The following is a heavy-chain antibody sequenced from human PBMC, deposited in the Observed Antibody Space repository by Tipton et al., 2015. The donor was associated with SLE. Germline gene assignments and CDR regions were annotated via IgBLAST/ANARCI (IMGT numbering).Heavy chain of an antibody. D-gene: IGHD2/OR15-2a*01. CDR2: FYHRGTT. V-gene: IGHV4-38-2*01. CDR1: GHSISSGFY. J-gene: IGHJ4*02. Sequence: TLSLTCSVSGHSISSGFYWGWIRQSPGKGLEWIGNFYHRGTTYYNPSLKSRVTISADTSKTHLSLKLTSVTAADTAVYFCARSSSVRTLLWPTFAYWGQGTLVTVSS. CDR3: ARSSSVRTLLWPTFAY.